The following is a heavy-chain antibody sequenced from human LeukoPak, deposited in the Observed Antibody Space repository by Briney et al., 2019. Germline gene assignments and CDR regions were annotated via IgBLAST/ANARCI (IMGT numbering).Heavy chain of an antibody. J-gene: IGHJ4*02. V-gene: IGHV3-23*01. D-gene: IGHD4-17*01. CDR1: GFTFSSYT. CDR2: ITGGGDIT. Sequence: GGSLRLSCVASGFTFSSYTLSWIRQAPGKRLDWVAAITGGGDITYYADSVKGRFTISRDNSKNTLYLQMNSLRAEDTAVYYCASLYYGDYDYWGQGTLVTVSS. CDR3: ASLYYGDYDY.